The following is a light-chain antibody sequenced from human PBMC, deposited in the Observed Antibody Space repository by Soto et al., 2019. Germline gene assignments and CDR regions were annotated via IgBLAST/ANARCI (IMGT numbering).Light chain of an antibody. CDR2: WSS. CDR1: KTVLSSSNNRNY. V-gene: IGKV4-1*01. CDR3: HQHYDLPT. Sequence: DIVMTQSPDSLAVSLGERATIKCKSSKTVLSSSNNRNYLVWYQQKSGQPTKLLIYWSSTRASGVPDRFTGSGSGTDFTLTSSNIQAEDVGIYYCHQHYDLPTFGQGTRLEL. J-gene: IGKJ5*01.